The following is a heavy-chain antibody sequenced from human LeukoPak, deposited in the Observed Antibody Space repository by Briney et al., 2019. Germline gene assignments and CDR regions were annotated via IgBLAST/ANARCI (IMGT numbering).Heavy chain of an antibody. Sequence: ASVKVSCKASGHTFTGYYMHWVRQAPGQGLEWMGWINPNSGGTNYAQKFQGRVTMTRDTSISTAYMELSRLRSDDTAVYYCARAGTAARRHLSYYYYYMDVWGKGTTVTVSS. CDR3: ARAGTAARRHLSYYYYYMDV. V-gene: IGHV1-2*02. CDR1: GHTFTGYY. D-gene: IGHD6-6*01. CDR2: INPNSGGT. J-gene: IGHJ6*03.